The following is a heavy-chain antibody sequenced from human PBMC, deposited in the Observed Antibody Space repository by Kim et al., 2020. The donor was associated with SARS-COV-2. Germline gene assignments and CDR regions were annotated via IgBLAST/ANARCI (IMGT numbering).Heavy chain of an antibody. V-gene: IGHV1-69*13. Sequence: SVKVSCKASGGTFSSYAISWVRQAPGQGLEWMGGIIPIFGTANYAQKFQGRVTITADESTSTAYMELSSLRSEDTAVYYCATVNGDPRAYYFDYWGQGTLVTVSS. D-gene: IGHD4-17*01. CDR3: ATVNGDPRAYYFDY. CDR2: IIPIFGTA. CDR1: GGTFSSYA. J-gene: IGHJ4*02.